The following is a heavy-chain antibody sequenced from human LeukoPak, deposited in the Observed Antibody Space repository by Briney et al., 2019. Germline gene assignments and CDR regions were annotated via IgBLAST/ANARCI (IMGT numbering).Heavy chain of an antibody. CDR2: FDPEDGET. CDR3: ATTRTEGYYFDY. J-gene: IGHJ4*02. Sequence: ASVKVSCKVSGHTLTELSMHWVRQAPGKGLXXMGGFDPEDGETIYAQKFQGRVTMTEDTSTDTAYMELSSLRSEDTAVYYCATTRTEGYYFDYWGQGTLVTVSS. CDR1: GHTLTELS. V-gene: IGHV1-24*01.